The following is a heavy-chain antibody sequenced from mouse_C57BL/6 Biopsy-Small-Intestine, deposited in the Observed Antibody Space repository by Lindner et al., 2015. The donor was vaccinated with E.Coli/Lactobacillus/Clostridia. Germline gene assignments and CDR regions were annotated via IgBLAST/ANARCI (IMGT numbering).Heavy chain of an antibody. J-gene: IGHJ4*01. Sequence: VQLQESGAELVRPGSSVKMSCKISGYSITSYGINWVKQRPGQGLEWIGYIYIGNGHAEYNEKFKGKATLTSDASSSTAYMQVSSLTSEDSAIYFCARKGGSDYLYYSMDYWGQGTSVTVSS. CDR2: IYIGNGHA. D-gene: IGHD2-13*01. CDR3: ARKGGSDYLYYSMDY. V-gene: IGHV1-58*01. CDR1: GYSITSYG.